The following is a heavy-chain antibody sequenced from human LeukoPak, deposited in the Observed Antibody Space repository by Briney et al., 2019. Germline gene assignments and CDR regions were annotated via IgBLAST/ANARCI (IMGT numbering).Heavy chain of an antibody. CDR3: ARDHLGSGWYEGLDH. CDR1: GGSIISSDYY. D-gene: IGHD6-19*01. J-gene: IGHJ4*02. V-gene: IGHV4-39*07. Sequence: PSETLSLTCTVSGGSIISSDYYWAWIRQPPGKGLEWIANIFYTGTTYYNPSIESRVTISMDTSRNQISLKLRSVTAADTAVYYRARDHLGSGWYEGLDHWGQGALVTVSS. CDR2: IFYTGTT.